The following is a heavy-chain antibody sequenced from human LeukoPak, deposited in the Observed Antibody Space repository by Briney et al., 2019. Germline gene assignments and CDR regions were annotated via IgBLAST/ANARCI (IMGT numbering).Heavy chain of an antibody. Sequence: PSQTLSLTCTVYGGSISSGDYYWSWIRQPPGKGLEWIGYIYYSGNTNYNPSLRSRVTISIDTSENQFSLKLSSVTAADTAVYYCASSSTVTTPYFDYWGQGTLVTVSS. J-gene: IGHJ4*02. V-gene: IGHV4-30-4*01. CDR3: ASSSTVTTPYFDY. CDR2: IYYSGNT. CDR1: GGSISSGDYY. D-gene: IGHD4-17*01.